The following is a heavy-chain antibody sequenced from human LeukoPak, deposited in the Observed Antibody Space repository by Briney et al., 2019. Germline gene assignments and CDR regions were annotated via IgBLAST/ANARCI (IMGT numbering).Heavy chain of an antibody. V-gene: IGHV4-34*01. D-gene: IGHD3-10*01. J-gene: IGHJ4*02. Sequence: PSETLSLTCAVYGDGGFFSGFYWSWIRQPPGKGLEWIGEINHSGSTNYNPSLKSRVTISPDTSKNQFSLKLTSVTAADTAVYCCTRGRGGFSMRIDSWGQGTLVTVSS. CDR3: TRGRGGFSMRIDS. CDR1: GDGGFFSGFY. CDR2: INHSGST.